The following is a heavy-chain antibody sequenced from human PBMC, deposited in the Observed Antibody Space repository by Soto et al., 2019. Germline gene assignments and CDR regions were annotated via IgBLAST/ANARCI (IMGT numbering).Heavy chain of an antibody. CDR2: ISSSSSYI. D-gene: IGHD2-15*01. J-gene: IGHJ6*02. Sequence: GGSLRLSCEASGFTFSSYSMNWVRQAPGKGLEWVSSISSSSSYIYYADTVKGRFTISRDNAKNSRYLQMNSLRAEDTAVYYCARDLGLLHCSGGSCYSAYYYYYGMDVWGQGTTVTVSS. CDR3: ARDLGLLHCSGGSCYSAYYYYYGMDV. CDR1: GFTFSSYS. V-gene: IGHV3-21*01.